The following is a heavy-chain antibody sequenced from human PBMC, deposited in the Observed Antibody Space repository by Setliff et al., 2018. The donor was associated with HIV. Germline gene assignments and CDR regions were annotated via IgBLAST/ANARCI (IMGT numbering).Heavy chain of an antibody. V-gene: IGHV3-21*01. Sequence: PGGSLRLSCVGSGFAFGTYTINWVRLAPGKGMEWVASINKSSDYLYYADSVKGRFTISRDNAKNSVFLQMNSLRGEDTGLYFCVRDGLPAAGYNWFDPWGQGTPVTVSS. D-gene: IGHD2-2*01. CDR3: VRDGLPAAGYNWFDP. CDR1: GFAFGTYT. CDR2: INKSSDYL. J-gene: IGHJ5*02.